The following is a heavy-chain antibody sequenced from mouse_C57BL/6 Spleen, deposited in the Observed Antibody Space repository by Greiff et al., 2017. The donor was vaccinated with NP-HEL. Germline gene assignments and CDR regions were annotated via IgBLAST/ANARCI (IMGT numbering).Heavy chain of an antibody. D-gene: IGHD2-10*01. Sequence: VQLQQSGAELVRPGASVTLSCKASGYTFTDYEMHWVKQTPVHGLEWIGAIDPETGGTAYNQKFTGKAILTADKSSSTAYMELRSLTSEDSAVYYCTPLLHGFAYWGQGTLVTVSA. CDR3: TPLLHGFAY. CDR1: GYTFTDYE. V-gene: IGHV1-15*01. CDR2: IDPETGGT. J-gene: IGHJ3*01.